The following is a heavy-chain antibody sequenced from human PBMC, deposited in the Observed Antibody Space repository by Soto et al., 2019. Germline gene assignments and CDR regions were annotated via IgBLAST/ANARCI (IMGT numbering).Heavy chain of an antibody. J-gene: IGHJ5*02. D-gene: IGHD5-12*01. V-gene: IGHV3-23*01. CDR2: ISGSGGST. CDR3: AKDMGPHVGSGYDPDTWFDP. CDR1: GFTFSSYA. Sequence: GGSLRLSCAASGFTFSSYAMSWVRQAPGKGLEWVSAISGSGGSTYYADSVKGRFTISRDNSKNTLYLQMNSLRAEDTAVYYCAKDMGPHVGSGYDPDTWFDPWGQGTLVTVSS.